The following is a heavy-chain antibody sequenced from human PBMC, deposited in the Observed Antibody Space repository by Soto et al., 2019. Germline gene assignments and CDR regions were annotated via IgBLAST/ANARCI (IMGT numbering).Heavy chain of an antibody. CDR1: GFTFSSYA. CDR3: AKDTMYCGGDCYSGALIDY. V-gene: IGHV3-23*01. CDR2: ISGSVGST. J-gene: IGHJ4*02. Sequence: GGSLRLSCAASGFTFSSYAMSWVRQAPGKGLEWVSAISGSVGSTYYADSVKGRFTISRDNSKNTLYLKMNSLRAEDMAVYYCAKDTMYCGGDCYSGALIDYWGQGTLVTVSS. D-gene: IGHD2-21*02.